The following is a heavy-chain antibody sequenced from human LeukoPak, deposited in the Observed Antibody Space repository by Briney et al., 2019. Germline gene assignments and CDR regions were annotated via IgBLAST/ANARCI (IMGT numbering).Heavy chain of an antibody. J-gene: IGHJ4*02. CDR2: ISSSGSTM. Sequence: GGSLRLSCAASGITFSSYEMNWVRQAPGKGLEWVSCISSSGSTMYYADSVKGRFTISRDNAKNSLYLQMNGLRAEDTAVYYCARGFRDTAMFLDYWGQGTLVTVSS. CDR3: ARGFRDTAMFLDY. D-gene: IGHD5-18*01. V-gene: IGHV3-48*03. CDR1: GITFSSYE.